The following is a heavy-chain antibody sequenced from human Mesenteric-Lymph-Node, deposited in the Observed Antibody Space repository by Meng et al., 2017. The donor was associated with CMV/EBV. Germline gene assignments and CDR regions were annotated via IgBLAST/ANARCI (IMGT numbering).Heavy chain of an antibody. CDR1: GAHITSSSYY. V-gene: IGHV4-39*01. CDR2: VSYSGNS. J-gene: IGHJ4*02. CDR3: ARHELYYYDSAGFTDY. D-gene: IGHD3-22*01. Sequence: GSLRLSCTVSGAHITSSSYYWAWIRQSPGKGLEWIGSVSYSGNSHYQPSLKSRVTISVDTSKNQFSLNMSSVTAADTAVYYCARHELYYYDSAGFTDYWGQGTLVTVSS.